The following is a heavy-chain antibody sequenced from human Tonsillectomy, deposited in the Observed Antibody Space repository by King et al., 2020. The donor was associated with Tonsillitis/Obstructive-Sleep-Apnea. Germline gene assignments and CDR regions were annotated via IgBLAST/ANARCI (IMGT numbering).Heavy chain of an antibody. J-gene: IGHJ6*03. V-gene: IGHV4-39*01. CDR1: GASVSSRDYY. Sequence: LQLQESGPGLVKPSETLSLTCTVSGASVSSRDYYWGWIRQPPGKGLEWIGSIYYTGTTYYNPSLKSRVTISVDTSKNQFSLRLNSVTAADTADYYCARQTDLIGDYYYCMDVWGKGTTVTVSS. CDR2: IYYTGTT. D-gene: IGHD3-22*01. CDR3: ARQTDLIGDYYYCMDV.